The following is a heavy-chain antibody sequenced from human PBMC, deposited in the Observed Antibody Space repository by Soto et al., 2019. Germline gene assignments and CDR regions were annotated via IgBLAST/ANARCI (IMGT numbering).Heavy chain of an antibody. V-gene: IGHV4-34*01. CDR2: INHLGSI. D-gene: IGHD2-21*01. J-gene: IGHJ6*03. Sequence: SETLSLTCVVSGGSLSDYFWSWIRQPPGMALEWIGEINHLGSINYNPSLKSRVTMSVDTSKTQFSLTLNSVTAADTATYYCARGGISHWAYFYYMDVWDRGTTVTVSS. CDR3: ARGGISHWAYFYYMDV. CDR1: GGSLSDYF.